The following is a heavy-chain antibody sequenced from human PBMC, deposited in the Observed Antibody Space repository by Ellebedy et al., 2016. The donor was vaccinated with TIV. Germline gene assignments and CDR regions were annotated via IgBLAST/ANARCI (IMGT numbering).Heavy chain of an antibody. CDR1: GGTFSSYA. D-gene: IGHD5-12*01. J-gene: IGHJ6*02. Sequence: AASVKVSCKASGGTFSSYAISWVRQAPGQGLEWMGGIIPIFGTANYAQKFQGRVTITADESTSTAYMELSSLRSEDTAVYYCARPSEIVATILSPYGMDVWGQGTTVTVSS. CDR2: IIPIFGTA. CDR3: ARPSEIVATILSPYGMDV. V-gene: IGHV1-69*13.